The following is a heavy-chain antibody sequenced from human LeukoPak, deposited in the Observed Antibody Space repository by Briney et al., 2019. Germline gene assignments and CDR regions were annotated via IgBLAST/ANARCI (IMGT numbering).Heavy chain of an antibody. CDR1: GGSFSGYY. D-gene: IGHD2-2*01. V-gene: IGHV4-34*01. CDR3: AGEALGSTSCLGY. Sequence: SETLSLTCAVYGGSFSGYYWSWIRQPPGKGLEWIGEINHSGSTNYNPSLKSRVTISVDTSKNQFSLELSSVTAADTAVYYCAGEALGSTSCLGYWGQGTLVTVSS. CDR2: INHSGST. J-gene: IGHJ4*02.